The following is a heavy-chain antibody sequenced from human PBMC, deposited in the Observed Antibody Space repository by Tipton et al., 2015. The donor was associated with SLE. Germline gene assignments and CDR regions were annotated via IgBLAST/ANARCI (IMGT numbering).Heavy chain of an antibody. V-gene: IGHV3-48*04. CDR3: ARGKDMSCTTTSCFYNWYDP. CDR2: ISSTSTTT. J-gene: IGHJ5*02. D-gene: IGHD2-2*01. Sequence: LSLTCVASGFTFSDYSMNWVRQAPGRGLEWISYISSTSTTTYYVDSVKGRFTISRDNAKNSLYLQMDGLRAEDTAVYFCARGKDMSCTTTSCFYNWYDPWGQGSLVTVSS. CDR1: GFTFSDYS.